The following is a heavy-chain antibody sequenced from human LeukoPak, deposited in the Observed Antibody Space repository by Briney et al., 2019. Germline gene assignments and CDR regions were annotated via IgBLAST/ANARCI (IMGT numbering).Heavy chain of an antibody. D-gene: IGHD3-16*01. V-gene: IGHV3-23*01. CDR3: VGRRGSGSPFDY. CDR2: ICGSGADT. J-gene: IGHJ4*02. Sequence: PGGSLRLSCAASGFIFSGYSMSWVRQAPGKGQEWVSLICGSGADTYYADSVKGRFTISRDNSKNTLYLQMNSLTLEDTAVYYCVGRRGSGSPFDYWGQGTLVTVSS. CDR1: GFIFSGYS.